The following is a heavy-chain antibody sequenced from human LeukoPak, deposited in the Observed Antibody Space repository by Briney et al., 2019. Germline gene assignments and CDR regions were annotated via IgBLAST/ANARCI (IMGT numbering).Heavy chain of an antibody. CDR2: ISGSGGST. D-gene: IGHD2-21*01. Sequence: ASVKVSCKASGFTFSSYGMSWVRQAPGKGLEWVSAISGSGGSTYYADSVKGRFTISRDNSKNTLYLQMNSLRAEDTAIYYCARDLRVISFDNWGQGTLVSVSS. CDR1: GFTFSSYG. V-gene: IGHV3-23*01. J-gene: IGHJ4*02. CDR3: ARDLRVISFDN.